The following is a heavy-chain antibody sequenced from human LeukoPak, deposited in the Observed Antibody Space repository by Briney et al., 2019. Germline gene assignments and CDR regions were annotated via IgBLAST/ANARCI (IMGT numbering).Heavy chain of an antibody. CDR3: VRGNDFWSGYCDY. J-gene: IGHJ4*02. Sequence: GGSLRLSCAASGFSSSSYWMHWGPQAPGKGVWWVSRINSDGSSTTYADSVRGRFTMSRDNAKHTLYLQMNSLRDEDTAVYYCVRGNDFWSGYCDYWGQGTLVTVSS. CDR1: GFSSSSYW. D-gene: IGHD3-3*01. V-gene: IGHV3-74*01. CDR2: INSDGSST.